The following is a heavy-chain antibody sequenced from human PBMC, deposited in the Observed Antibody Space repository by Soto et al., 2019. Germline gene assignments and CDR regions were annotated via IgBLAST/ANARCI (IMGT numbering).Heavy chain of an antibody. J-gene: IGHJ5*02. CDR2: IYYSGST. V-gene: IGHV4-34*09. Sequence: PSETLSLTCSIYGGSFSGYYWSWIRQPPGKGLEWIGYIYYSGSTYYNPSLKSRVTISVDTSKNQFSLKLSSVTAADTAVYYCARGRSGDWFDPWGQGTLVTVSS. CDR3: ARGRSGDWFDP. D-gene: IGHD6-25*01. CDR1: GGSFSGYY.